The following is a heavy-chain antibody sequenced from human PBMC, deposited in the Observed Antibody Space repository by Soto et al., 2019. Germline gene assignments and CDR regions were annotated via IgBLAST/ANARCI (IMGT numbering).Heavy chain of an antibody. CDR1: GFTFSNAW. Sequence: EVQLVESGGGLVKPGGSLRLFCAASGFTFSNAWMNWVRQAPGKGLEWVGRIKSKTDGGTTDYAAPVKGRFTISRDDSKNTLYLQMNSLKTEDTAVYYCTTAQGTAMVTLFDYWGQGTLVTVSS. CDR3: TTAQGTAMVTLFDY. J-gene: IGHJ4*02. CDR2: IKSKTDGGTT. D-gene: IGHD5-18*01. V-gene: IGHV3-15*07.